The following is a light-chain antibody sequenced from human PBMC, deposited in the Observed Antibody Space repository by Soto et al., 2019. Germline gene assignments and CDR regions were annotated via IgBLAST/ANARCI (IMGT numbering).Light chain of an antibody. CDR3: QQYYSTPVT. CDR1: QSVLHSSSTKNY. CDR2: WAS. Sequence: DIVMTQSPDSLAVSLGERATINCKSSQSVLHSSSTKNYLGWYQQKPGQAPKLLIYWASTRESGVPDRFSGSGSGTDFTLTISSLQAEDVAVYYCQQYYSTPVTFGQGTRWIS. J-gene: IGKJ1*01. V-gene: IGKV4-1*01.